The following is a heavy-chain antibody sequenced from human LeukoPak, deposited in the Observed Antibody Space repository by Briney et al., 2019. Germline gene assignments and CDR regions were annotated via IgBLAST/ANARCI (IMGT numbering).Heavy chain of an antibody. Sequence: ASVKVSCKASGYTFTSYYMHWVRQAPGQGLEWMGIINPSGGSTSYAQKFQGRVTMIRDTSTSTVYMELSSLRSEDTAVYYCARDFRVGATSRRFAFDIWGQGTMVTVSS. CDR1: GYTFTSYY. D-gene: IGHD1-26*01. CDR3: ARDFRVGATSRRFAFDI. V-gene: IGHV1-46*01. CDR2: INPSGGST. J-gene: IGHJ3*02.